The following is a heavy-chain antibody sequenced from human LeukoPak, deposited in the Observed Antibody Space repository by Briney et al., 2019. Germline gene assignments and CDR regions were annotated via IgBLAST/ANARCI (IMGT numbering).Heavy chain of an antibody. V-gene: IGHV4-34*01. CDR1: GGSFSGYY. J-gene: IGHJ3*02. Sequence: SETLSLTCAVYGGSFSGYYWSWIRQPPGKGLEWIGEINHSGSTNYNPSLKSRVTISVDTSKNQFSLRLSSVTAADTAVYYCARPLATVTFDAFDIWGQGTMVTVSS. CDR2: INHSGST. CDR3: ARPLATVTFDAFDI. D-gene: IGHD4-17*01.